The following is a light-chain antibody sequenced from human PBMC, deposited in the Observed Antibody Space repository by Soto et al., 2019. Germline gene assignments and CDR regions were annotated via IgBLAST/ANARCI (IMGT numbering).Light chain of an antibody. J-gene: IGKJ1*01. CDR3: LHYDDWHRT. CDR2: GAS. CDR1: QSVSNN. V-gene: IGKV3-15*01. Sequence: MMSEHTEILYVSPGGRVARPWRAGQSVSNNLAWYQQKPGQTPRLVIYGASNRATGVPARFSGSGSGTDFTLTISSLQSEDFAVYYCLHYDDWHRTFGQGTKV.